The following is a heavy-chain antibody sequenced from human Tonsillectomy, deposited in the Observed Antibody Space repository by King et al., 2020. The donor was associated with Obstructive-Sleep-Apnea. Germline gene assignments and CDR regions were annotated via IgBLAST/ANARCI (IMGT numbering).Heavy chain of an antibody. J-gene: IGHJ6*02. Sequence: VQLVESGGGLVQPGGSLRLSCAASGFTFSTYWMSWVRQAPGKGLEWVANIKEDGSEKYYVDSVKGRFTISRDNAKNSLYLQMNSLRAEDTAVYYCAREGVGDYDILTGSCYYYYGMDVWGQGTTVTVSS. V-gene: IGHV3-7*01. D-gene: IGHD3-9*01. CDR3: AREGVGDYDILTGSCYYYYGMDV. CDR1: GFTFSTYW. CDR2: IKEDGSEK.